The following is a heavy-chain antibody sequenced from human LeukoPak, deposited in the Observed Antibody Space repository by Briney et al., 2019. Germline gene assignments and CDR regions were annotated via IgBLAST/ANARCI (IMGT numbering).Heavy chain of an antibody. CDR1: GFTFTTYA. Sequence: GGSLRLSCAASGFTFTTYAMSWVRQAPGKGLEWVSAISGSGDSTYYADSVKGRFTISRDNSKNPLYLQVNSLRAEDTAVYYCAKAHYIPFLDYWGQETLVTVS. V-gene: IGHV3-23*01. J-gene: IGHJ4*02. D-gene: IGHD4-11*01. CDR2: ISGSGDST. CDR3: AKAHYIPFLDY.